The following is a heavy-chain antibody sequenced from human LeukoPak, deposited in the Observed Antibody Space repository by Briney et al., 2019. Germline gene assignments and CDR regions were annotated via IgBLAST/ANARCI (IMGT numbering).Heavy chain of an antibody. CDR3: ARERVVVVVPAAMEYYYYGMDV. Sequence: PGGSLRLSCAASGLTFSSYGMHWVRQAPGKGLEWVAVIWYDGSNKYYADSVKGRFTISRDNSKNTLYLQMNSLRAEDTAVYYCARERVVVVVPAAMEYYYYGMDVWGKGTTVTVSS. J-gene: IGHJ6*04. D-gene: IGHD2-2*01. CDR1: GLTFSSYG. CDR2: IWYDGSNK. V-gene: IGHV3-33*01.